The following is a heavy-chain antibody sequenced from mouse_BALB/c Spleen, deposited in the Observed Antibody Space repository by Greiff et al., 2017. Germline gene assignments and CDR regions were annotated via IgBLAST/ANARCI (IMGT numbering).Heavy chain of an antibody. CDR1: GFSLTSYG. CDR3: ARESYRYGAMDY. J-gene: IGHJ4*01. D-gene: IGHD2-14*01. CDR2: IWAGGST. V-gene: IGHV2-9*02. Sequence: VQGVESGPGLVAPSQSLSITCTVSGFSLTSYGVHWVRQPPGEGLEWLGVIWAGGSTNYNSALMSRLSISKDNSKSQVFLKMNSLQTDDTAMYYCARESYRYGAMDYWGQGTSVTVSS.